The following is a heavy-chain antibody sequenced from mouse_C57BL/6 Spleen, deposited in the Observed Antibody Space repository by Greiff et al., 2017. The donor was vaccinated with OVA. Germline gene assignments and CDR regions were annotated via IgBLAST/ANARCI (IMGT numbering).Heavy chain of an antibody. CDR2: IYPGDGDT. CDR1: GYAFSSYW. Sequence: VQLQQSGAELVKPGASVKISCKASGYAFSSYWMNWVKQRPGKGLEWIGQIYPGDGDTNYNGKFKGKATLTADKSSSTAYMQLSSLTSEDSAVYFCARSLSYYSTDYWGQGTTLTVSS. CDR3: ARSLSYYSTDY. J-gene: IGHJ2*01. V-gene: IGHV1-80*01. D-gene: IGHD2-5*01.